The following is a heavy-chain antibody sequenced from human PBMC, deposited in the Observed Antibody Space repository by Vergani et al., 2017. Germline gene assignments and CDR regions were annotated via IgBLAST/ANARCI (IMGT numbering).Heavy chain of an antibody. D-gene: IGHD3-10*01. CDR1: GYTFTGYY. J-gene: IGHJ6*03. V-gene: IGHV1-2*04. CDR3: SRAQSVAEVRGVNQYYYYYMDV. CDR2: INPNSGGT. Sequence: VQLVQSGAEVKKPGASVKVSCKASGYTFTGYYMHWVRQAPGQGLEWMGWINPNSGGTNYAQKFQGWVTMTRDTSTSTAYMELSRLRSDDTAVYFWSRAQSVAEVRGVNQYYYYYMDVWGKGTTVTVS.